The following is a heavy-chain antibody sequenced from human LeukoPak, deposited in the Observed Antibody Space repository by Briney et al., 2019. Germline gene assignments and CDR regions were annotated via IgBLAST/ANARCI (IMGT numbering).Heavy chain of an antibody. Sequence: GGSLRLPCGASGSDFSNTGMHWVRQAPGKGLEWVAFIRFDAANQYYADSVKGRFTISRDNSKKTLYLQMDSVTYEDTAIYHCAKDISVSDSYFDYWGQGTLVTVSS. CDR1: GSDFSNTG. CDR2: IRFDAANQ. V-gene: IGHV3-30*02. J-gene: IGHJ4*02. D-gene: IGHD6-19*01. CDR3: AKDISVSDSYFDY.